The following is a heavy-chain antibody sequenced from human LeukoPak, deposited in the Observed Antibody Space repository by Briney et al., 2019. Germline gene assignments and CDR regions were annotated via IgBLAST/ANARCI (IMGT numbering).Heavy chain of an antibody. CDR2: ISGSGGST. V-gene: IGHV3-23*01. D-gene: IGHD1-26*01. J-gene: IGHJ4*02. CDR1: GLTGSHNY. Sequence: GGSLRLSCAASGLTGSHNYVSWVRQAPGKGLEWVSAISGSGGSTYYADSVKGRFTISRDNSKNTLYLQMNSLRAEDTAVYYCAKDLVGATGYWGQGTLVTVSS. CDR3: AKDLVGATGY.